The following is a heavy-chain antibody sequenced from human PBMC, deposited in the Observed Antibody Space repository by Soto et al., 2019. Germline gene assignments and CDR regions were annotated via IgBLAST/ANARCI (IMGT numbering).Heavy chain of an antibody. V-gene: IGHV4-31*03. D-gene: IGHD6-13*01. CDR2: IYYSGST. CDR3: ARGTEYRSSWYPFDP. Sequence: QVQLQESGPGLVKPSQTLSLTCTVSGGSISSGGYYWSWIRQHPGKGLEWIGYIYYSGSTYYNPTLKSRVTISVNTSKNQSSLKLSSVTAADTAVDYCARGTEYRSSWYPFDPWGQGTLVTVSS. CDR1: GGSISSGGYY. J-gene: IGHJ5*02.